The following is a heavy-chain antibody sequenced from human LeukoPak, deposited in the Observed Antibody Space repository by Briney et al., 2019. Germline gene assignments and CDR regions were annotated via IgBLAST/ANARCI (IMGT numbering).Heavy chain of an antibody. CDR1: GYTFTSYD. J-gene: IGHJ5*02. D-gene: IGHD2-2*02. V-gene: IGHV1-8*01. Sequence: ASVKVSCKASGYTFTSYDINWVRQAAGQGLEWMGWMNPNRGNTGYAQKFQGRATMTRNPSISTAYMELSSLRSEDTAVYYCARGRAKYCSSTSCYTGRTFDPWGQGTLVTVSS. CDR2: MNPNRGNT. CDR3: ARGRAKYCSSTSCYTGRTFDP.